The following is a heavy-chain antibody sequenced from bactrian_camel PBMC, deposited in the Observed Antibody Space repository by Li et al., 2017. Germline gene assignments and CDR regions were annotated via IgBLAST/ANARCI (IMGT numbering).Heavy chain of an antibody. J-gene: IGHJ4*01. CDR1: GFTFDDSD. CDR2: IGSDVGI. V-gene: IGHV3S55*01. D-gene: IGHD1*01. Sequence: HVQLVESGGGLVQPGGSLRLSCRGSGFTFDDSDMGWYRQAPGNECELVATIGSDVGIWYAGSVKGRFTVSKGNTMNTAYLQMDSLKSEDTAQYYCVALAWGFNYWGQGTQVTVS. CDR3: VALAWGFNY.